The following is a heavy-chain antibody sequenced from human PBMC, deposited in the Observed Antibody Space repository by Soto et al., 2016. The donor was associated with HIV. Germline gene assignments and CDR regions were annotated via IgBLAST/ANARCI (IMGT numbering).Heavy chain of an antibody. V-gene: IGHV3-74*01. Sequence: EVQLVESGGGLVQPGGSLGLSCAASGFNFSSYWMHWVRQAPGKGLMWVSRINSDGSNTRYADSVKGRFTTSRDNAKNTLYLQMNSLRADDTAVYYCARDRSFWSGSLYYWGQGTLVTVSS. D-gene: IGHD3-3*01. CDR3: ARDRSFWSGSLYY. CDR1: GFNFSSYW. CDR2: INSDGSNT. J-gene: IGHJ4*02.